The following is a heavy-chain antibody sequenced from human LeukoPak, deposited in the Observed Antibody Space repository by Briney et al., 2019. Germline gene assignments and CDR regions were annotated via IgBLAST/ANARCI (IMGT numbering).Heavy chain of an antibody. J-gene: IGHJ5*02. D-gene: IGHD2/OR15-2a*01. CDR3: ARTFFTETWFDP. V-gene: IGHV4-39*07. Sequence: SETLSLTCTVSGGSISSSSYYWGWIRQPPGKGLEWIGSIYHSGSTYYNPSLKSRVTISVDTSKNQFSLKLSSVTAADTAVYYCARTFFTETWFDPWGQGTLVTVSS. CDR2: IYHSGST. CDR1: GGSISSSSYY.